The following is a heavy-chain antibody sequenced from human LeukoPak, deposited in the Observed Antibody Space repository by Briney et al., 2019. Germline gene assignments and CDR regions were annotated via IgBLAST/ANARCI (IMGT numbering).Heavy chain of an antibody. J-gene: IGHJ4*02. CDR1: GFTFSSYA. D-gene: IGHD3-22*01. CDR3: ARSVGRNYYDSSGYSIFDY. CDR2: ISSNGGTT. V-gene: IGHV3-64*01. Sequence: PGGSLRLSCAASGFTFSSYAMHWVRQAPGKGLEVVSAISSNGGTTYYANSVKGRFTISRDNSKNTLYLQMGSLRAEDMAVYYCARSVGRNYYDSSGYSIFDYWGQGTLVTVSS.